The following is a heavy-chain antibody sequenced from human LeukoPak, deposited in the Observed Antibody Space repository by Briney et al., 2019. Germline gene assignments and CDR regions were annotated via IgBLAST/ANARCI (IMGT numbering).Heavy chain of an antibody. CDR2: IYHSGST. Sequence: SETLSLTCAVSGGSISSGGYSWSWIRQPPGKGLEWIGYIYHSGSTYYNPSLKSRVTISVDRSKNQFSLKLSSVTAADAAVYYCASGYCSGGSCYLDYWGQGTLVTVSS. J-gene: IGHJ4*02. D-gene: IGHD2-15*01. V-gene: IGHV4-30-2*01. CDR1: GGSISSGGYS. CDR3: ASGYCSGGSCYLDY.